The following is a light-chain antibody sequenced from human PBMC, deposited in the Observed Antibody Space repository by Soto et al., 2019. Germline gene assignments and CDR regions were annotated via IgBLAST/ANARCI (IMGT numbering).Light chain of an antibody. CDR3: HQYFATPYP. J-gene: IGKJ2*01. CDR1: QSVLDYSNNKNY. V-gene: IGKV4-1*01. Sequence: DIVMTQSPDSLAVSLGERATINCRSSQSVLDYSNNKNYLAWYRQKPGLPPKLPIYWASTRDSGVTDRFSGSASGTDFTLTSSSLPAEDVALYYWHQYFATPYPFGQGNTLQSK. CDR2: WAS.